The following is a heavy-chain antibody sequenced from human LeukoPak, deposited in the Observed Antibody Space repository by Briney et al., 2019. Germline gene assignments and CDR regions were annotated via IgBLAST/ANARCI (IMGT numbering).Heavy chain of an antibody. CDR2: ISSSNSYT. D-gene: IGHD3-22*01. CDR3: ASLTYYFDSSGYYPGYFQH. Sequence: PGRSLRLSCAASGFTFSNYDMHWVRQAPGKGLEWVSYISSSNSYTNYADSVKGRFYADSVKGRFTISRDNAKNSLYLQMNSLRAEDTAVYYCASLTYYFDSSGYYPGYFQHWGQGTLVTVSS. J-gene: IGHJ1*01. V-gene: IGHV3-11*03. CDR1: GFTFSNYD.